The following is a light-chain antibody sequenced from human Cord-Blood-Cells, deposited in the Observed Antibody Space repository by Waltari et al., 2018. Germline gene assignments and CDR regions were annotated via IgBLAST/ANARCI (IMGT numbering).Light chain of an antibody. V-gene: IGLV2-14*01. Sequence: QSALTQPASVSGSPGPSITISCTGTSSDAGGYNYFPCDQQHPGKAPKLMIYDVSNRPSGVSNRFSGSKSGNTASLTISGLQAEDEADYYCSSYTSSSTLVFGGGTKLTVL. J-gene: IGLJ2*01. CDR3: SSYTSSSTLV. CDR1: SSDAGGYNY. CDR2: DVS.